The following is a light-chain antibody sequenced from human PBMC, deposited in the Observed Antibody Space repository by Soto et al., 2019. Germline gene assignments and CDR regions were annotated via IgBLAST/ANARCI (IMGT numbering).Light chain of an antibody. CDR1: SSDVGGYNY. Sequence: QSVLTQPPSASGSPGQSVTISCTGTSSDVGGYNYVSWYQQHPGKAPKLMIYEVSKRPSGVPDRFSGSKSGNTASLTVSGLQAEDEADYYCSSYAGIHVVFGGGTKLTVL. V-gene: IGLV2-8*01. CDR3: SSYAGIHVV. CDR2: EVS. J-gene: IGLJ2*01.